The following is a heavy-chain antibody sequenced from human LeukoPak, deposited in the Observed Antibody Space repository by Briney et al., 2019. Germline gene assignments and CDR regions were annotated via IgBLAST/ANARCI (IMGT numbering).Heavy chain of an antibody. J-gene: IGHJ4*02. CDR1: GFTFSIYW. V-gene: IGHV3-7*03. Sequence: PGGSLRLSCAASGFTFSIYWMNWVRQAPGKGLEWVAHIQQDGGEKYYVDSVKGRFTISRDNAKNSLFLQMNSLRAEDTAVYYCARVWYYYDSSGYPPAHYFDYWGQGTLVTVSS. D-gene: IGHD3-22*01. CDR3: ARVWYYYDSSGYPPAHYFDY. CDR2: IQQDGGEK.